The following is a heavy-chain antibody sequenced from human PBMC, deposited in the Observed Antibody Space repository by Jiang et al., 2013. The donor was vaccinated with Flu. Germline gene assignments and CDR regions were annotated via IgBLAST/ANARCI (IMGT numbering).Heavy chain of an antibody. CDR1: GYTFTSYG. D-gene: IGHD6-19*01. J-gene: IGHJ4*02. Sequence: GAEVKKPGASVKVSGKASGYTFTSYGISWVRQAPGQGLEWMGWISAYNGNTNYAQKLQGRVTMTTDTSTSTAYMELRSLRSDDTAVYYCARAPGTLGIAVAEQERYFDYWGQGTLVTVSS. V-gene: IGHV1-18*01. CDR2: ISAYNGNT. CDR3: ARAPGTLGIAVAEQERYFDY.